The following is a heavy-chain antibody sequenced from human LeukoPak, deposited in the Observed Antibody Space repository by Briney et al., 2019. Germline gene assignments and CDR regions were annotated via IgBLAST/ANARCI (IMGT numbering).Heavy chain of an antibody. CDR1: GYTFTGYY. CDR3: ARDAKGSLVPSPGVPWFDP. V-gene: IGHV1-2*02. J-gene: IGHJ5*02. CDR2: INPNSGGT. Sequence: ASVKVSCKASGYTFTGYYMHWVRQAPGQGLEWMGWINPNSGGTNYAQKFQGRVTMTRDTSISTAYMELSRLRSDDTAVYYCARDAKGSLVPSPGVPWFDPWGQGTLVTVSS. D-gene: IGHD2-15*01.